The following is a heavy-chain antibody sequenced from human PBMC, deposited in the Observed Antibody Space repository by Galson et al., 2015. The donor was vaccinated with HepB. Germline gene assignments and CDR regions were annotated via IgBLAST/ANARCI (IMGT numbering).Heavy chain of an antibody. D-gene: IGHD2-8*01. V-gene: IGHV3-33*01. J-gene: IGHJ3*02. Sequence: SLRLSCAASGFTFSSYGMHWVRQAPGKGLEWVAVIWYDGSNKYYADSVKGRFTISRDNSKNTLYLQMNSLRAEDTAVYYCARDNGFNAFDIWGQGTMVTVSS. CDR3: ARDNGFNAFDI. CDR1: GFTFSSYG. CDR2: IWYDGSNK.